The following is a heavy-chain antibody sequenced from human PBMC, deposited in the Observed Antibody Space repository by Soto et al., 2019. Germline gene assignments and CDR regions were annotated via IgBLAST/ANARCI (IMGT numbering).Heavy chain of an antibody. CDR3: ARDDAASWFDP. Sequence: QVQLQESGPGLVKPSQTLSLTCTVSGGSINSGGYYWSWIRQHPGKGLEWIGYIYYSGSTYYNPSLKRRVTISVDTSKNQFSLKLSSVTAADTAVYYCARDDAASWFDPWGQGTLVTVSS. J-gene: IGHJ5*02. CDR1: GGSINSGGYY. CDR2: IYYSGST. V-gene: IGHV4-31*03. D-gene: IGHD6-13*01.